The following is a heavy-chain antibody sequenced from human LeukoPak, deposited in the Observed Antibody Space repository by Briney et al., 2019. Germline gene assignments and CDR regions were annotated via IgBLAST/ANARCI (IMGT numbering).Heavy chain of an antibody. D-gene: IGHD6-19*01. CDR2: IYSSGVT. CDR3: ARLALPGPTYYFDY. V-gene: IGHV4-39*01. CDR1: GGSISSSSYY. Sequence: PSETLSLTCTVSGGSISSSSYYWGWIRQPPGKGLEWIGSIYSSGVTYYNPSLKSRVTISVDASKNQSSLKLSSVTASDTAVYYCARLALPGPTYYFDYGGQGTLV. J-gene: IGHJ4*02.